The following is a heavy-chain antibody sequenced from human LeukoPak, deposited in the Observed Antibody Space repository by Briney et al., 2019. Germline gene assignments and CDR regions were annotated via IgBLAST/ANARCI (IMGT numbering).Heavy chain of an antibody. CDR1: GGSISDNDYS. Sequence: SETLSLTCNVSGGSISDNDYSWDWIRQPPGKGLEWMGCIHYSGTTYSNPSLKSRISISVDTSKSQFSLKLRSVTAADTAVYCARRYYFVSGSYYPFDFWGQGTLVTVSS. J-gene: IGHJ4*02. D-gene: IGHD3-10*01. V-gene: IGHV4-39*01. CDR2: IHYSGTT. CDR3: ARRYYFVSGSYYPFDF.